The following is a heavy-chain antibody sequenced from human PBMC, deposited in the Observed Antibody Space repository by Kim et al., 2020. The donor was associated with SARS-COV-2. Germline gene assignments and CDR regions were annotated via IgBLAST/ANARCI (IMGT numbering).Heavy chain of an antibody. Sequence: GGSLRLSCAASGFTFSSFAMSWVRQAPGKGLEWVSAIRNSGDNTYHADSVKGRFTTSRDNSKNTLYLQMNSLRAEDTATYYCARRGRESYMDVWGKGTPVTVSS. CDR2: IRNSGDNT. J-gene: IGHJ6*03. CDR1: GFTFSSFA. V-gene: IGHV3-23*01. D-gene: IGHD3-16*01. CDR3: ARRGRESYMDV.